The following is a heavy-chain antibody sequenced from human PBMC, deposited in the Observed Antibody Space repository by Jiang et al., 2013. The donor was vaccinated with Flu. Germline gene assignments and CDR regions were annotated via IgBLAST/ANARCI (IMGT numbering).Heavy chain of an antibody. Sequence: SNSAAWNWIRQSPSRGLEWLGRTYYRSKWYNDYAVSVKSRITINPDTSKNQFSLQLNSVTPEDTAVYYCAREGGAARPLDYWGQGTLVTVSS. CDR1: SNSAA. CDR2: TYYRSKWYN. D-gene: IGHD6-6*01. CDR3: AREGGAARPLDY. J-gene: IGHJ4*02. V-gene: IGHV6-1*01.